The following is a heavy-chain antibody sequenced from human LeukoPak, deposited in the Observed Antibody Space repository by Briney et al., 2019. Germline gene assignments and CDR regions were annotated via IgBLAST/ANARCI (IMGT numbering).Heavy chain of an antibody. V-gene: IGHV3-21*05. CDR2: ISSSGSDI. Sequence: GGSLRLSCAASGFTFSSYGMSWVRQAPGKGLEWVSYISSSGSDIYYADSVKGRFTISRDNAKNSLYLHMNSLRAEDTAVYYCARDYGGSSPFDYWGQGTLVTVSS. J-gene: IGHJ4*02. CDR3: ARDYGGSSPFDY. CDR1: GFTFSSYG. D-gene: IGHD4-23*01.